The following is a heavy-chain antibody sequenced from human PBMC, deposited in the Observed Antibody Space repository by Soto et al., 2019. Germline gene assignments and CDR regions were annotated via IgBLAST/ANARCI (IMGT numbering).Heavy chain of an antibody. CDR1: GFTFSSYW. J-gene: IGHJ5*02. Sequence: EVQLVESGGGLGQPGGSLRLSCAASGFTFSSYWMSWVRQAPGKGLXXXXNIKQDGSEKYYVDSVKGRFTISRDNAKNSLYLQMNSLRAEDTAVYYCARDLPYCSGGSCNHPNWFDPWGQGTLVTVSS. CDR2: IKQDGSEK. D-gene: IGHD2-15*01. V-gene: IGHV3-7*01. CDR3: ARDLPYCSGGSCNHPNWFDP.